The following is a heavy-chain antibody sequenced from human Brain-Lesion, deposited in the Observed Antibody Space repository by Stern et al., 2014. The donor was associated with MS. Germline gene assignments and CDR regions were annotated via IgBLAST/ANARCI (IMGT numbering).Heavy chain of an antibody. J-gene: IGHJ5*02. V-gene: IGHV4-39*01. D-gene: IGHD2-15*01. CDR1: GGSVSSTSYA. CDR3: AGEEDIRYCSGGSCTGNWFDP. CDR2: IYYSGNT. Sequence: QLQLQESGPGLVKPSETLSLTCTVAGGSVSSTSYAWAWIRQPPGKGLEWIGTIYYSGNTYYSPSLKSRLTISLDTSQNPFSLPRSSVTAADTAVYYCAGEEDIRYCSGGSCTGNWFDPWGQGTLVTVSS.